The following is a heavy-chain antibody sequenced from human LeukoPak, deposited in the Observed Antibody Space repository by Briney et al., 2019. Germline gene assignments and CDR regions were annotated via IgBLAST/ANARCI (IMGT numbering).Heavy chain of an antibody. CDR1: GGSISSSSYY. D-gene: IGHD5-12*01. CDR3: ARRDIVTTINT. V-gene: IGHV4-39*01. Sequence: SETLSLTCTVSGGSISSSSYYWAWIRQPPGKGLEWIGSIFYSGTTFYNPSLKGRVTIFVDTSKNQFSLKLNSVTAADTAVYYCARRDIVTTINTWGQGTLVTVSS. CDR2: IFYSGTT. J-gene: IGHJ4*02.